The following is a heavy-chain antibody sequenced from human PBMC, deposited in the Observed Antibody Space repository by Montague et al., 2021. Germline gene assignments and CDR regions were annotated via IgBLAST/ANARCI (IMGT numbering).Heavy chain of an antibody. V-gene: IGHV4-59*12. CDR3: ARGHGYDSSWFY. J-gene: IGHJ4*02. Sequence: SETLSLTCSVSGDSITGYYWRWIRLPPGKGLEWIGYVYSSGSTSYNPSLKSRVIISVEPPKNQISLTLNSATAADTAVYYCARGHGYDSSWFYWGQGTLIFVSA. D-gene: IGHD6-13*01. CDR1: GDSITGYY. CDR2: VYSSGST.